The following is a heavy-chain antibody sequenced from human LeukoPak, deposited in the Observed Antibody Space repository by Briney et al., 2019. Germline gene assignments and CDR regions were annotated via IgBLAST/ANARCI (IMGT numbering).Heavy chain of an antibody. J-gene: IGHJ3*02. V-gene: IGHV3-48*01. CDR3: AREAYYDSSGYARGAFDI. CDR1: GFTFSSYS. CDR2: ISSSSSTI. D-gene: IGHD3-22*01. Sequence: GGSLRLSCAASGFTFSSYSMNWVRQAPGKGLGWGSYISSSSSTIYYADSVKGRFTISRDNAKNSLYLQMNSLRAEDTAVYYCAREAYYDSSGYARGAFDIWGQGTMVTVSS.